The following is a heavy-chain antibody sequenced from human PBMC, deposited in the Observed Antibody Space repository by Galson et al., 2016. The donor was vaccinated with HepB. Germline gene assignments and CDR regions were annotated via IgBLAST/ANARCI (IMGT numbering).Heavy chain of an antibody. CDR1: GYSFNAYG. CDR3: ARGGGGTYFENYYYVMDV. V-gene: IGHV1-18*01. CDR2: ISGYNGMT. J-gene: IGHJ6*02. Sequence: SVKVSCKASGYSFNAYGLSWVRQAPGQGLEWMGWISGYNGMTRYTQKFQGRVTMTTDTSTSTAYMELRRLGSDDTAVYYCARGGGGTYFENYYYVMDVWGQGTTVTVSS. D-gene: IGHD1-26*01.